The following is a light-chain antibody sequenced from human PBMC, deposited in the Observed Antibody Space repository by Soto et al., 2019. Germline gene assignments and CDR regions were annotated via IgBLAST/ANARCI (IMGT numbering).Light chain of an antibody. CDR1: SSDVGGSNY. CDR2: DVS. J-gene: IGLJ1*01. CDR3: SSYTSSIFYV. Sequence: QSALTQPASVSGSPGQSITISCTGTSSDVGGSNYVSWYQQHPGNAPKLMIYDVSNRPSGVSNRFSGSKSGNTASMTISGLQAEDEADYYCSSYTSSIFYVFGTGTKLTVL. V-gene: IGLV2-14*01.